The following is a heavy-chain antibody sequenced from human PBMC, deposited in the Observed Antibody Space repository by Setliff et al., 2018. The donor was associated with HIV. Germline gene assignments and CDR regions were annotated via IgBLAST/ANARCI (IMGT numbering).Heavy chain of an antibody. CDR2: VNPNSGDA. Sequence: ASVKVSCKASGGTFTGHYLHWVRQAPGQGLEWLGWVNPNSGDAIYAQNFQGRVTMTTDTSTSTAYMDLRSLRSDDTAVYYCARDFVTLTAAPRFDPWGQGTLVTVSS. CDR1: GGTFTGHY. CDR3: ARDFVTLTAAPRFDP. J-gene: IGHJ5*02. V-gene: IGHV1-2*02. D-gene: IGHD3-9*01.